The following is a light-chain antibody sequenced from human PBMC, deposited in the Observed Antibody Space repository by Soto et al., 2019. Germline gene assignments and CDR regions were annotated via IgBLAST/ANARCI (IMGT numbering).Light chain of an antibody. J-gene: IGKJ3*01. Sequence: DIQTTQSPSSLSASVGDRVTITCRASQSISSYLNWYQQKPGKAPKVLIYAASSLQSGVPSSFSDSGAGTDFLLTISSLQSEDFANDYFQHSYDPRFTFGPGKNVDIK. CDR1: QSISSY. CDR3: QHSYDPRFT. CDR2: AAS. V-gene: IGKV1-39*01.